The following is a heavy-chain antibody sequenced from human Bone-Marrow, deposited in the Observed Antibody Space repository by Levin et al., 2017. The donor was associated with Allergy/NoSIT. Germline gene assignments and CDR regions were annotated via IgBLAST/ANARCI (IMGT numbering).Heavy chain of an antibody. Sequence: KISCKTAGGTPESYTFHWVRQAPGQGLEWMGRIIPILGVTDHAQKFQGKVAISADISTNTVYMDLSSLTSEDTAVYFCAGGLRGIIQYYGMDVWGQGTTVTVSS. D-gene: IGHD3-16*02. CDR3: AGGLRGIIQYYGMDV. V-gene: IGHV1-69*02. CDR2: IIPILGVT. CDR1: GGTPESYT. J-gene: IGHJ6*02.